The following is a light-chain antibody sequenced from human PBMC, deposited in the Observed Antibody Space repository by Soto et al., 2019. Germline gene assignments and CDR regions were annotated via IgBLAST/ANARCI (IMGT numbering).Light chain of an antibody. CDR1: SSDIGDYTH. V-gene: IGLV2-14*01. CDR3: CSYTRISTSAV. J-gene: IGLJ2*01. CDR2: EVS. Sequence: QSALTQPASVSGSPGQSITISCTGTSSDIGDYTHVSWYQQHPGKAPKLIIYEVSDRPSGVSNRFSGSKSGNTASLTISGLQTEDEADYYFCSYTRISTSAVFGGGTKLPVL.